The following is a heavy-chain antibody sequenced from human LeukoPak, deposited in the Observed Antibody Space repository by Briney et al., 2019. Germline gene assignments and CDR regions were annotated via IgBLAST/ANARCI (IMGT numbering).Heavy chain of an antibody. CDR1: GFTFDDYT. D-gene: IGHD4-17*01. Sequence: GGSRRLSCAASGFTFDDYTMHWVRQAPGKGLEWVSLISWDGGSTYYADSVKGRFTISRDNSKNSLYLQMNSLRTQDTALYYCAKNWGDYGDHYYYGMDVWGQGTTVTVSS. CDR2: ISWDGGST. V-gene: IGHV3-43*01. CDR3: AKNWGDYGDHYYYGMDV. J-gene: IGHJ6*02.